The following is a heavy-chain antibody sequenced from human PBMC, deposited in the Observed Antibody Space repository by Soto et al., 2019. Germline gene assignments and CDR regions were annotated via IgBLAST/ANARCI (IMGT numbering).Heavy chain of an antibody. CDR3: ASSLVRGVTSDYYYYGMDV. V-gene: IGHV5-51*01. J-gene: IGHJ6*02. D-gene: IGHD3-10*01. CDR2: IYPGDSDT. Sequence: GESLKISCKCSGYSFTSYWIGWVRQMPGKGLEWMGIIYPGDSDTRYSPSFQGQVTISADKSISTAYLQWSSLKASDTAMYYCASSLVRGVTSDYYYYGMDVWGQGTTVTVSS. CDR1: GYSFTSYW.